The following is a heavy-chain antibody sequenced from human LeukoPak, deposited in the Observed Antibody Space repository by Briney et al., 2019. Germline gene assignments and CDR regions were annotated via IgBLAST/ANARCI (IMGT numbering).Heavy chain of an antibody. CDR1: GYTLTELS. CDR3: AIPRRAYILTGYLAY. Sequence: GASVKVSCKVSGYTLTELSMHWVRQAPGKGLEWMGGFDPEDGETIYAQKFQGRVTMTEDTSTDTAYMELSSLRSEDTAVYYCAIPRRAYILTGYLAYWGQGTLVTVSS. J-gene: IGHJ4*02. D-gene: IGHD3-9*01. V-gene: IGHV1-24*01. CDR2: FDPEDGET.